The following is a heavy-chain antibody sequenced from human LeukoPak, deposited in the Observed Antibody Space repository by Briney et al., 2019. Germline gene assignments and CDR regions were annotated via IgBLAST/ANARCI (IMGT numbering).Heavy chain of an antibody. CDR1: GFTFSSYG. CDR2: IQYDVSSE. CDR3: AREYSGRCIHAFES. D-gene: IGHD6-13*01. J-gene: IGHJ3*02. V-gene: IGHV3-30*02. Sequence: LTGGSLRLSCAASGFTFSSYGMHWVRQAPGKGLEWVAFIQYDVSSEYYADSVKGRFTVSRDNSKNTVYLQMNSLRVEDTAVYYCAREYSGRCIHAFESRGQGTAVTVSS.